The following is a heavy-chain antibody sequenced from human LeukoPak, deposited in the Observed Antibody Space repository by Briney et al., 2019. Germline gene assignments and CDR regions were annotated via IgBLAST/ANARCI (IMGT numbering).Heavy chain of an antibody. V-gene: IGHV3-30-3*01. CDR3: ARVSGSYYLLDY. Sequence: PGGSLRLSCAASGFTFSSYAMHWVRQAPGKGLEWVAVISYDGSNKYYADSVKGRFTISRDNSKNTLYLQMNSLRAEDTAVYYCARVSGSYYLLDYWGQGTLVTVSS. J-gene: IGHJ4*02. CDR1: GFTFSSYA. CDR2: ISYDGSNK. D-gene: IGHD1-26*01.